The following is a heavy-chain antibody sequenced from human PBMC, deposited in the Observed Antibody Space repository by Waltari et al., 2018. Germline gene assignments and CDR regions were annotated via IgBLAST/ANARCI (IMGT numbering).Heavy chain of an antibody. V-gene: IGHV4-39*01. CDR1: GGSITSNRHY. CDR3: ATYVGASVGTAAFDV. Sequence: QLHLQESGPGLVKPSETLSLTCSVSGGSITSNRHYWGWIRQPPGKGLEWTGTHSYSGATYNSPSLKSRVTISVDTSKNQFSLKLSSVTAADTAVYYCATYVGASVGTAAFDVWGQGTMVTVSS. D-gene: IGHD6-13*01. CDR2: HSYSGAT. J-gene: IGHJ3*01.